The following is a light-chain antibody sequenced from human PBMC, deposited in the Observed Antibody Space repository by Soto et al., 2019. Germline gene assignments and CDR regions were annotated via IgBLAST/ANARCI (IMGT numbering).Light chain of an antibody. Sequence: SQLTQSPSSLSASLGDRVTITCRASQDISSYLAWYQQEPGKAPKLLIYAASTLQSGVPSRFSGSGFGTDFTLTISSLHPDDFATYYCQQYKTYPFTFGQGTRLEIK. V-gene: IGKV1-9*01. CDR3: QQYKTYPFT. J-gene: IGKJ5*01. CDR2: AAS. CDR1: QDISSY.